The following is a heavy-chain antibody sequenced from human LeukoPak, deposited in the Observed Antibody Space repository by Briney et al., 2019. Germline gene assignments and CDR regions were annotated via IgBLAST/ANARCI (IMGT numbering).Heavy chain of an antibody. D-gene: IGHD3-22*01. CDR1: GGSISSYY. Sequence: SETLSLTCTVSGGSISSYYWSWIRQPPGKGLEWIGYIYYSGSTNYNPSLKSRVTISVGTSKNQFSLKLSSVTAADTAVYYCARHASYYYDSSPFDIWGQGTMVTVSS. CDR3: ARHASYYYDSSPFDI. V-gene: IGHV4-59*08. CDR2: IYYSGST. J-gene: IGHJ3*02.